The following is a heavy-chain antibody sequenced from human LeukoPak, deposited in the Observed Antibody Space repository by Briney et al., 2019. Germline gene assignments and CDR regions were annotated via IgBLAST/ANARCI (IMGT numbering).Heavy chain of an antibody. CDR2: IYPGDSDT. CDR1: GYSFTSYW. D-gene: IGHD5-18*01. J-gene: IGHJ3*02. Sequence: GESLKISCKGSGYSFTSYWIGWVRQMPGKGLEWMGIIYPGDSDTRYSPSFQGQVTISADKSISTAYLQWSSLKASDTAMYYCARQVRYSYGFGAFDIWGQGTMVTVSS. V-gene: IGHV5-51*01. CDR3: ARQVRYSYGFGAFDI.